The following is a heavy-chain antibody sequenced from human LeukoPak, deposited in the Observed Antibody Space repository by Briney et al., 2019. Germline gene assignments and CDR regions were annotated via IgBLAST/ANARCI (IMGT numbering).Heavy chain of an antibody. CDR2: ISGSGGST. CDR1: GFAFSSYA. CDR3: AKLSHVVVVTKYFQH. Sequence: GGSLRLSCAASGFAFSSYAMSWVRQAPGKGLEWVSAISGSGGSTYYADSVKGRFTISRDNSKNTLYLQMNSLRAEDTAVYYSAKLSHVVVVTKYFQHWGQGTLVTVSS. D-gene: IGHD3-22*01. J-gene: IGHJ1*01. V-gene: IGHV3-23*01.